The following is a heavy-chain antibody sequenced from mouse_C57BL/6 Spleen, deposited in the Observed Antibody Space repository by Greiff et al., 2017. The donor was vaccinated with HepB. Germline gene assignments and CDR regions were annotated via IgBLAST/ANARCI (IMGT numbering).Heavy chain of an antibody. V-gene: IGHV5-17*01. CDR3: ARPTMVTTEAWFAY. D-gene: IGHD2-2*01. Sequence: DVKLVESGGGLVKPGGSLKLSCAASGFTFSDYGMHWVRQAPEKGLEWVAYISSGSSTIYYADTVKGRFTISRDNAKNTLFLQLTSLRSEDTAMYYCARPTMVTTEAWFAYWGQGTLVTVSA. J-gene: IGHJ3*01. CDR2: ISSGSSTI. CDR1: GFTFSDYG.